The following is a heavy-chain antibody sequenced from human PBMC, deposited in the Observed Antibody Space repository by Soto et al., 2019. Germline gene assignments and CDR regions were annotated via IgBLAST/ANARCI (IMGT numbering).Heavy chain of an antibody. J-gene: IGHJ3*02. D-gene: IGHD6-19*01. V-gene: IGHV4-59*12. CDR3: ARDSSGWRGGNAFDI. CDR2: IYYSGST. Sequence: QVQLQESGPGLVKPSETLSLTCTVSGGSISSYYWSWIRQPPGKGLEWIGYIYYSGSTNYNPSHTRRVTRSVDTSKNQFSLKLSSVTAADTAVYYCARDSSGWRGGNAFDIWGQGTMVTVSS. CDR1: GGSISSYY.